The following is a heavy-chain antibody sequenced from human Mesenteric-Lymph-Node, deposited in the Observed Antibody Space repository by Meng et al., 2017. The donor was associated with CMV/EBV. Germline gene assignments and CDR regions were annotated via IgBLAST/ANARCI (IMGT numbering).Heavy chain of an antibody. Sequence: SCKASGYTFTGYGISWVRQAPGQGLEWMGWISAYNGNTNYAQKLQGRVTMTTDTSTSTAYMELRSLRSDDTAVYYCARAVVAAAEWGYWGQGTLVTVSS. D-gene: IGHD6-13*01. V-gene: IGHV1-18*01. CDR1: GYTFTGYG. CDR2: ISAYNGNT. CDR3: ARAVVAAAEWGY. J-gene: IGHJ4*02.